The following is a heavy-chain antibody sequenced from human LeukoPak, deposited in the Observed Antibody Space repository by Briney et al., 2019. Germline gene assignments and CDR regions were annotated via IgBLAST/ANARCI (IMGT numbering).Heavy chain of an antibody. CDR3: AKRLDLDY. J-gene: IGHJ4*02. Sequence: GRSPRLSCAASGFTFDDYAMHWVRQAPGKGLEWVSGISWNSGSIGYADSVKGRFTISRDNAKNSLYLQMNSLRAEDTALYYCAKRLDLDYWGQGTLVTVSS. CDR1: GFTFDDYA. V-gene: IGHV3-9*01. D-gene: IGHD6-19*01. CDR2: ISWNSGSI.